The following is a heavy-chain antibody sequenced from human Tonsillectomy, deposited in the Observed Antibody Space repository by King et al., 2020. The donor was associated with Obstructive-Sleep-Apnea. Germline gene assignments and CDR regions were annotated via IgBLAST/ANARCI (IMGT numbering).Heavy chain of an antibody. CDR3: ARDRDVYYYDTSGAKYGMDV. D-gene: IGHD3-22*01. CDR2: IHHSGST. V-gene: IGHV4-38-2*02. Sequence: VQLQESGPGLLKPSETLSLTCTVSGYSISGGYYWGWIRQPPGKGLEWIGSIHHSGSTNYKPSLKSRVTISIDTSKNQFSLRLSSVTAADTAVYYCARDRDVYYYDTSGAKYGMDVGGQGTTVTVSS. CDR1: GYSISGGYY. J-gene: IGHJ6*02.